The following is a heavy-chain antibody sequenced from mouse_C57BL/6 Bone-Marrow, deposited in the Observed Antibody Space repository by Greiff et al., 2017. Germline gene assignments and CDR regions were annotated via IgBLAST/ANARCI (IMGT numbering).Heavy chain of an antibody. CDR3: AIAAIYYDYYRHGYYYAMDD. CDR1: GYTFTSYW. V-gene: IGHV1-7*01. D-gene: IGHD2-4*01. J-gene: IGHJ4*01. CDR2: INPSSGYT. Sequence: QVQLQQSGAELAKPGASVKLSCKASGYTFTSYWMHWVKQRPGQGLEWIGYINPSSGYTKYNQKFKDKATLTADKSSSTAYMQLSSLTYEDSAVYYCAIAAIYYDYYRHGYYYAMDDWGQGTSVTVSS.